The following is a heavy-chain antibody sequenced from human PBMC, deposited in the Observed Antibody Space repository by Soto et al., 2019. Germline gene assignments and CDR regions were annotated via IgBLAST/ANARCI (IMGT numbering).Heavy chain of an antibody. CDR2: ILTTGSTI. Sequence: VQLVESGGGLVNPGGSLRLSCAASGFRFTDYYMSWLRQSPGKGLEWVSTILTTGSTIYYADSVKGRFTTSRDNAKNSVFLQMNSLGAEDTAMYYCARGGRTRFDYWGQGTLVTVSS. V-gene: IGHV3-11*01. CDR1: GFRFTDYY. D-gene: IGHD4-17*01. J-gene: IGHJ4*02. CDR3: ARGGRTRFDY.